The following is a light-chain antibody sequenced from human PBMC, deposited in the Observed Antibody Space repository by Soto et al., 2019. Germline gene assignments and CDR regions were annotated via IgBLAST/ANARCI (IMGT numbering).Light chain of an antibody. Sequence: EILMTQSPATLSVSPGERATLSCRASQSVSINLAWFQQRPGQAPRLIIHGASTRATGIPARFSGSGSGTEFTLTISSLQSEDLAVYYCQQYNDWPRTFGQGTKVDIK. CDR2: GAS. CDR3: QQYNDWPRT. V-gene: IGKV3-15*01. CDR1: QSVSIN. J-gene: IGKJ1*01.